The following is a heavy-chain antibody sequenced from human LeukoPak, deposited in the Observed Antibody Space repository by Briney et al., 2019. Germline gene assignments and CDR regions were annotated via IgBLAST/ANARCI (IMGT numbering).Heavy chain of an antibody. Sequence: PGGSLRLSCAASGFSFNSYPMHWVRQAPSKGLEWVAVISNDGNNKYYADSVKGRFTISRDNSSNTLSLQMNGLRVEDTAVYYCARPDDSESFYRANHYWGRGTLVTVS. D-gene: IGHD3-10*01. CDR1: GFSFNSYP. V-gene: IGHV3-30*04. CDR2: ISNDGNNK. CDR3: ARPDDSESFYRANHY. J-gene: IGHJ4*02.